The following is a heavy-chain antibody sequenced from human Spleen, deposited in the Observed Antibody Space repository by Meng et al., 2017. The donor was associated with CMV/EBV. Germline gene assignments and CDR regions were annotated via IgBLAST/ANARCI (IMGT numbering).Heavy chain of an antibody. Sequence: SETLSLTCAVYGGSFSSYYWTWIRQPPGKGLEWIGEINHSGSTNYNPSLKSRVTISVDTSKNHFSLKVSSVTAADTAVYYCARGRDYTKQIDHWGQGTLVTVSS. CDR3: ARGRDYTKQIDH. CDR1: GGSFSSYY. CDR2: INHSGST. V-gene: IGHV4-34*01. D-gene: IGHD4-11*01. J-gene: IGHJ4*02.